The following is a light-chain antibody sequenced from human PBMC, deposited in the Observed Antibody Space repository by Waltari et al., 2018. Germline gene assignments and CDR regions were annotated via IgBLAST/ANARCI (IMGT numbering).Light chain of an antibody. CDR2: ATS. V-gene: IGKV1D-12*01. CDR3: QQAKSFPLT. CDR1: KDISNW. J-gene: IGKJ4*01. Sequence: DIQTAQSLPSVSASVGATVTITCRASKDISNWLAWFQQKPGKAPKVLIYATSNLQSGVPSRFSGSGSGTHFTLTIRGLQPEDFATYYCQQAKSFPLTFGGGTKVQIK.